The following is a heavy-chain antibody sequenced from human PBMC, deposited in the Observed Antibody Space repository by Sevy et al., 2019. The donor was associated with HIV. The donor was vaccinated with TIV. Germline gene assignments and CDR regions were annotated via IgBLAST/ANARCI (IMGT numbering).Heavy chain of an antibody. V-gene: IGHV1-2*02. CDR1: GYTFSDSGYY. Sequence: ASVKVSCKASGYTFSDSGYYVHWVRQAPGQGLEWMGWINPKSGATNSAQKFQGRVTMTRDTSVSTANMELNRLTSDDTAVYYCARESYDFWTGPVDYDYGMDVWGHGTTVTVSS. J-gene: IGHJ6*02. CDR2: INPKSGAT. D-gene: IGHD3-3*01. CDR3: ARESYDFWTGPVDYDYGMDV.